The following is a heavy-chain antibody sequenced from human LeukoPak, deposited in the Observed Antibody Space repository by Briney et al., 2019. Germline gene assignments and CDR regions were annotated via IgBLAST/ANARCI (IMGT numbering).Heavy chain of an antibody. D-gene: IGHD1-1*01. V-gene: IGHV3-23*01. CDR1: GFTFSSYE. CDR2: ISNSDGKT. Sequence: PGGSLRLSCAASGFTFSSYEMNWVRQAPGKGLEWVSTISNSDGKTYYAESVKGRFTISRDNSKNTLYLQMNSLTAEDTAIYYCAKATGTLGNWDQGILVTVSS. J-gene: IGHJ4*02. CDR3: AKATGTLGN.